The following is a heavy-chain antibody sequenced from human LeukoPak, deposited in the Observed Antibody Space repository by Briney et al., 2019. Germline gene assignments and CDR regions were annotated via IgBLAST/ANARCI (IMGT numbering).Heavy chain of an antibody. CDR1: GDRVSSNSAA. CDR3: ARTPGHFLH. CDR2: THYRSKWHN. J-gene: IGHJ4*02. V-gene: IGHV6-1*01. Sequence: QTLSLTCAISGDRVSSNSAARNWIRPSPSIGLGWLGRTHYRSKWHNNYALYVKSRITIYPNTSKNQFSLQLNSATPEATPVYYFARTPGHFLHWGQGTLVTVSS. D-gene: IGHD3-3*02.